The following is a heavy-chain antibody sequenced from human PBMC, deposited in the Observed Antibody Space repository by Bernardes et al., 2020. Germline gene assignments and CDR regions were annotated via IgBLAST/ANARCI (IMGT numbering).Heavy chain of an antibody. CDR3: TKANCGGDCPGYNWFDP. CDR1: GFTLSDAW. D-gene: IGHD2-21*01. V-gene: IGHV3-15*01. J-gene: IGHJ5*02. CDR2: RKSKSDGGTT. Sequence: GGSLRLSCVASGFTLSDAWMTWVRQAPGKGLEWVGRRKSKSDGGTTDYAAPVKGRFMISRDDSKNTLYLQMNSLKAEDTAVYYCTKANCGGDCPGYNWFDPWGQGTLVTVSS.